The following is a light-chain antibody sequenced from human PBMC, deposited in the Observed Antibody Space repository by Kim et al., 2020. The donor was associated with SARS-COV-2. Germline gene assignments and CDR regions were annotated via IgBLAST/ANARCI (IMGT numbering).Light chain of an antibody. CDR3: QAWDSSTYV. V-gene: IGLV3-1*01. CDR2: QDS. CDR1: KLGDKY. Sequence: ASHGQTASITCSGDKLGDKYACWYQQKPGQSPVLVIYQDSKRPSGIPERFSGSNSGNTATLTISGTQAMDEADYYCQAWDSSTYVFGTGTKVTVL. J-gene: IGLJ1*01.